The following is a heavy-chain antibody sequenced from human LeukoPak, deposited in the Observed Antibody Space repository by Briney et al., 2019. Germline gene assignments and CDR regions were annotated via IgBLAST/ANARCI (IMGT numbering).Heavy chain of an antibody. V-gene: IGHV5-51*01. D-gene: IGHD6-6*01. Sequence: GESLKISCKGSGYSFTSYWIGWVRQMPGKGLEWMGIIYPGDSDTRYSPSFQGQVTISADKSISTAYLQWSSLKASDTAMYYCARGLASIAASPFWFDPWGQGTLVTVSS. J-gene: IGHJ5*02. CDR3: ARGLASIAASPFWFDP. CDR1: GYSFTSYW. CDR2: IYPGDSDT.